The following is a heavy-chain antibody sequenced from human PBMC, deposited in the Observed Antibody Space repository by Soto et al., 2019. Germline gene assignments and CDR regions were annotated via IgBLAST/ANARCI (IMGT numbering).Heavy chain of an antibody. J-gene: IGHJ6*02. V-gene: IGHV1-3*01. CDR1: GYTFTSYA. D-gene: IGHD1-26*01. Sequence: GASVKVSCKASGYTFTSYAMHWVRQAPGQRLEWMGWINAGNGNTKYSQKFQGRVTITRDTSASTAYMELSSLRSEDTAVYYCARDGSGSYIPLQSYYGMDVWGQGTTVTVSS. CDR3: ARDGSGSYIPLQSYYGMDV. CDR2: INAGNGNT.